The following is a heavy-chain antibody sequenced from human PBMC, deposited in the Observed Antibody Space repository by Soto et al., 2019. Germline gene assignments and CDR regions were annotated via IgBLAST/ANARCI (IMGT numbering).Heavy chain of an antibody. J-gene: IGHJ4*02. V-gene: IGHV4-59*01. Sequence: KPSETLSLTCTVSGGSICSYYWSWVRQPPGKGLEWIGYISYSGSTNYNPSLKSRVTISVDTSRNQFSLRLSSVTAADTAIYYCAREKYDSSFDYWGQGTLVTVSS. CDR3: AREKYDSSFDY. D-gene: IGHD3-22*01. CDR2: ISYSGST. CDR1: GGSICSYY.